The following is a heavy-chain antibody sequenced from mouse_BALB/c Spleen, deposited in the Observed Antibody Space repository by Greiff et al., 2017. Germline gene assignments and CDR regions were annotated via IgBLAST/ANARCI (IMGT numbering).Heavy chain of an antibody. Sequence: QVQLKQSGPELVKPGASVKISCKASGYAFSSSWMNWVKQRPGQGLEWIGRIYPGDGDTNYNGKFKGKATLTADKSSSTAYMQLSSLTSVDSAVYFCAKGNYDGTPFAYWGQGTLVTVSA. D-gene: IGHD2-4*01. CDR3: AKGNYDGTPFAY. J-gene: IGHJ3*01. CDR1: GYAFSSSW. CDR2: IYPGDGDT. V-gene: IGHV1-82*01.